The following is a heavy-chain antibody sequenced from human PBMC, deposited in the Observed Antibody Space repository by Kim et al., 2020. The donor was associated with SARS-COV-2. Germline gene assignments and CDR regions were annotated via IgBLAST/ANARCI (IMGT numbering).Heavy chain of an antibody. CDR2: IKYTGST. D-gene: IGHD1-26*01. J-gene: IGHJ4*02. Sequence: SKTLSLTCTVSGGSISSDGYYWSWIRQHPGKGLEWLGYIKYTGSTYYNPSLQSRVTISVDTSKNHFSLKLSSVTAADTAMYYCARLVDGTVGAQEWGQGTLVTVSS. V-gene: IGHV4-31*03. CDR1: GGSISSDGYY. CDR3: ARLVDGTVGAQE.